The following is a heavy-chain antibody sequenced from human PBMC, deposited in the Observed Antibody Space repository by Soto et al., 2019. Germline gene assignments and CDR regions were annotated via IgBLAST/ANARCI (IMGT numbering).Heavy chain of an antibody. Sequence: EVQLVESGGGLVKDGGSLRLSCAVSGITFSNAWMAWVRQAPGKGLEWVGRIQKKADGGATEYAASVKGRLSISRDDSKNTLYLQMGSLKTEESAVYYCTIMGLGTFQYWGEGTLLTVSS. V-gene: IGHV3-15*01. J-gene: IGHJ4*02. D-gene: IGHD1-26*01. CDR1: GITFSNAW. CDR3: TIMGLGTFQY. CDR2: IQKKADGGAT.